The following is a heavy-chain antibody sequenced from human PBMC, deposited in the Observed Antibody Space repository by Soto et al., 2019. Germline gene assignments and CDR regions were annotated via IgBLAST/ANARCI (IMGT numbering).Heavy chain of an antibody. CDR1: GGSISSYY. J-gene: IGHJ6*02. CDR3: ARGSWATPKGRYGSGSYYKGYYYYYGMDV. V-gene: IGHV4-59*01. CDR2: IYYSGST. Sequence: PSETLSLTCTVSGGSISSYYWSWIRQPPGKGLEWIGYIYYSGSTNYNPSLKSRVTISVDTSKNQFSLKLSSVTAADTAVYYYARGSWATPKGRYGSGSYYKGYYYYYGMDVWGQGTTVTVSS. D-gene: IGHD3-10*01.